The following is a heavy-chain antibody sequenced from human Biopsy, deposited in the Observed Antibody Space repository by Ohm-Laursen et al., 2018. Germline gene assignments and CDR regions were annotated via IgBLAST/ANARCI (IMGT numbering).Heavy chain of an antibody. CDR3: ARDIMNRIAGLVARSDVFDV. J-gene: IGHJ3*01. D-gene: IGHD3-16*01. Sequence: GASVKVSCKGSGYAVNDYFFHWLRQAPGQGPEWMGWISPNSGGTNYAQKFQGRVTMTTDTSTSTVYLELRRLISDDTAVYYCARDIMNRIAGLVARSDVFDVWGQGTLVTVSS. V-gene: IGHV1-2*02. CDR2: ISPNSGGT. CDR1: GYAVNDYF.